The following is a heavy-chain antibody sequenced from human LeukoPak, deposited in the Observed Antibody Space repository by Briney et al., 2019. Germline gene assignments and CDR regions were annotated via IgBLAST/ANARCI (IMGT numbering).Heavy chain of an antibody. CDR3: ARDARTYYDYVWGSYRYGEFDY. Sequence: ASVKVSCKAPGYTFTGYYMHWVRQAPGQGLEWMGWINPNSGGTNYAQKFQGRVTMTRDTSISTAYMELSRLRSDDTAVYYCARDARTYYDYVWGSYRYGEFDYWGQGTLVTVSS. CDR1: GYTFTGYY. V-gene: IGHV1-2*02. J-gene: IGHJ4*02. CDR2: INPNSGGT. D-gene: IGHD3-16*02.